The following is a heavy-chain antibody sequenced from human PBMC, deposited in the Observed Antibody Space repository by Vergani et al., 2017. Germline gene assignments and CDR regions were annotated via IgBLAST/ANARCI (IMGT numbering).Heavy chain of an antibody. D-gene: IGHD3-22*01. J-gene: IGHJ3*02. Sequence: QVQLQESGPGLVKPSETLYLTCAVSGHSISSGYYWGWLRQSPGKGLEWIGSIYHSGSTYYNPSLKSRVTISVDTSKNQFSLKLSYLTAADTAVYYCARHLDYYDSSGYNDDFDIWDRGTMITVSS. V-gene: IGHV4-38-2*01. CDR2: IYHSGST. CDR1: GHSISSGYY. CDR3: ARHLDYYDSSGYNDDFDI.